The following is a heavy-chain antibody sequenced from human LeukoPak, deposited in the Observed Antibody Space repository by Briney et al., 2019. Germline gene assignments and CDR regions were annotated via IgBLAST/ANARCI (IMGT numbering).Heavy chain of an antibody. J-gene: IGHJ4*02. V-gene: IGHV6-1*01. CDR3: ARSTRYYYDSSGYYPFDY. CDR1: GDSASSNSAA. Sequence: SQTLSLTCAISGDSASSNSAAWNWIRQSSSRGLEWLGRTYYRSKWYNDYAVSVKSRITINPDTSKNQISLQLNSVTPEDTAVYYCARSTRYYYDSSGYYPFDYWGQGTLVTVSS. D-gene: IGHD3-22*01. CDR2: TYYRSKWYN.